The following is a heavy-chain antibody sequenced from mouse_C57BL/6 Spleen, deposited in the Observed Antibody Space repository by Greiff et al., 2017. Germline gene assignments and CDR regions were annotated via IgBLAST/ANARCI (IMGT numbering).Heavy chain of an antibody. CDR3: ASLDGYYWYFDV. CDR2: ISYDGSN. J-gene: IGHJ1*03. V-gene: IGHV3-6*01. CDR1: GYSITSGYY. Sequence: EVQLQQSGPGLVKPSQSLSLTCSVTGYSITSGYYWNWIRQFPGNKLEWMGYISYDGSNNYNPSLKNRISITRDTSKNQFFLKLNSVTTKDTATYYCASLDGYYWYFDVWGTGTTVTVSS. D-gene: IGHD2-3*01.